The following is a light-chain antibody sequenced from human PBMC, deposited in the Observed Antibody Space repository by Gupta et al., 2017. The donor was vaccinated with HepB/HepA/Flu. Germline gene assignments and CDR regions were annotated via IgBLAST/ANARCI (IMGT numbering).Light chain of an antibody. V-gene: IGKV1-12*02. J-gene: IGKJ2*01. CDR2: SAS. Sequence: DIQMTHSPSSVSAAVGDRVTITCRASQDISTWVAWYQQKPGKAPKLLIHSASTLNGGVPSRFSGSGSGSDFTLAISSRQPEDLATYFCQQSKNYPYAFGQGTKMDI. CDR3: QQSKNYPYA. CDR1: QDISTW.